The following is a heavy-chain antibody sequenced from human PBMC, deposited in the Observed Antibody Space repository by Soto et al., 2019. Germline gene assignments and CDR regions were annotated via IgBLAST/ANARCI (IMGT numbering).Heavy chain of an antibody. Sequence: EVQLVESGGGLVQPGGSLRLSCAASGFTFSSYTMNWVRQAPGKGLEWVSYISSSSSTIYYADSVKGRFTISRDNAKNSLYLQMNSLRDEDTAVYHWAREGGTAVAGTAGDYWGQGTLVTVSS. CDR1: GFTFSSYT. J-gene: IGHJ4*02. CDR3: AREGGTAVAGTAGDY. CDR2: ISSSSSTI. V-gene: IGHV3-48*02. D-gene: IGHD6-19*01.